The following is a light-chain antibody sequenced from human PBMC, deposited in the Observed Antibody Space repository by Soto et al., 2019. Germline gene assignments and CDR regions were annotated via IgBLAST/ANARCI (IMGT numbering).Light chain of an antibody. Sequence: SLLAQPPSASGTPGQRVTISCSGSSSNIGSNTVNWYQQLPGTAPKLLIYSNNQRPSGVPDRFSGSKSGTSASLAISGLQSEDEADYYCAAWDDSLNGVVFGGGTKVTVL. V-gene: IGLV1-44*01. J-gene: IGLJ2*01. CDR1: SSNIGSNT. CDR2: SNN. CDR3: AAWDDSLNGVV.